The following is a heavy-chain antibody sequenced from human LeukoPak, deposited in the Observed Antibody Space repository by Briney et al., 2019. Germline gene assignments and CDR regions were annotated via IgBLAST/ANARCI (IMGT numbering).Heavy chain of an antibody. Sequence: GRSLRLSCAASGFTFSSYEMNWVRQAPGKGLEWVSYISSSGSTIYYADSVKGRFTISRDNAKNSLYLQMNSLRAEDTAVYYCARDLWRSCTSCYDAFDIWGQGTMVTVSS. CDR3: ARDLWRSCTSCYDAFDI. CDR1: GFTFSSYE. V-gene: IGHV3-48*03. CDR2: ISSSGSTI. D-gene: IGHD2-2*01. J-gene: IGHJ3*02.